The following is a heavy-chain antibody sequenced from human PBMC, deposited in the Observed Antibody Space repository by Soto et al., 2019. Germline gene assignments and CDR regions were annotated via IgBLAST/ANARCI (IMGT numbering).Heavy chain of an antibody. CDR2: INAGNGNT. V-gene: IGHV1-3*01. CDR1: EYTFTSYA. Sequence: VASVKVSCKASEYTFTSYAMHWVRQAPGQRLEWMGWINAGNGNTKYSQKFQGRVTITRDTSASTAYMELSSLRSEDTAVYYCASGQLERRLGLYYYYGMDVWGQGTTVTVSS. J-gene: IGHJ6*02. CDR3: ASGQLERRLGLYYYYGMDV. D-gene: IGHD1-1*01.